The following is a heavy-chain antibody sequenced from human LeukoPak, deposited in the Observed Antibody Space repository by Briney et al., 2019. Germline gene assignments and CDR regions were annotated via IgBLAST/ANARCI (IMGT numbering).Heavy chain of an antibody. V-gene: IGHV3-23*01. CDR1: GFTFSTYA. Sequence: GGSLRLSCAASGFTFSTYAMSWVRQAPGKGLEWVSVISDTGGTYYADSVKGRFTISRDNSKNTLYLQMNSLRAEDTAVYYCAKLRGYITYFDYWGQGTLVTVSS. CDR2: ISDTGGT. J-gene: IGHJ4*02. D-gene: IGHD5-18*01. CDR3: AKLRGYITYFDY.